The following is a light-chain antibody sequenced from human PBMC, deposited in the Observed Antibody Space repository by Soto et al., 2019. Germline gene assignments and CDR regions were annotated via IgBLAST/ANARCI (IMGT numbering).Light chain of an antibody. CDR3: LHDYSSPRT. V-gene: IGKV1-6*01. J-gene: IGKJ1*01. CDR1: QAIRND. CDR2: TAS. Sequence: AIQMTQSPSSLTASVGDRVIITCRASQAIRNDLGWYQQIPGKAPKLLIYTASTLQSGVPSRFSGSGSGADFTLTIRSLQPEDSATYYSLHDYSSPRTFGQGTQVEIK.